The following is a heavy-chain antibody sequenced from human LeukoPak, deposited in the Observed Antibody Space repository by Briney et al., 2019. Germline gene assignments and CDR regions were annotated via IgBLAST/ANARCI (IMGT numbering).Heavy chain of an antibody. Sequence: ASVKISCKASGYTFTNYGISWVRQAPVQGLQWMGWVRIYNGNTDYAQKLRGRVTMTTDTSTSTAYMELRRVRSDDTAVYYCARITYDFWSGYYMPDDPWGQGTLVTVSS. V-gene: IGHV1-18*01. D-gene: IGHD3-3*01. CDR2: VRIYNGNT. J-gene: IGHJ5*02. CDR3: ARITYDFWSGYYMPDDP. CDR1: GYTFTNYG.